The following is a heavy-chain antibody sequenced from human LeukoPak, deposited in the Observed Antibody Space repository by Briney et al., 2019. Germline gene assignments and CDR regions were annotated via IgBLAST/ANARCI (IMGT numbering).Heavy chain of an antibody. CDR2: IKQDGSER. CDR3: ARGGTRGYSPVDY. V-gene: IGHV3-7*03. Sequence: GGSLRLSCTASGFTLDYYGMHWVRQAPGKGLEWVANIKQDGSERNYVDSVKGRSTISRDNAKNSLFLQMNSLRVEDTAVYYCARGGTRGYSPVDYWGQGILVTVSS. CDR1: GFTLDYYG. D-gene: IGHD5-18*01. J-gene: IGHJ4*02.